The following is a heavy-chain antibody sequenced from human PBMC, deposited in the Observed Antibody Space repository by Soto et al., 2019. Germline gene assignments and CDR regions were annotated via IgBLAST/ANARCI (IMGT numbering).Heavy chain of an antibody. CDR1: EFTFSNYV. CDR3: AKGAPVTTGTYDFDY. J-gene: IGHJ4*02. V-gene: IGHV3-23*01. D-gene: IGHD4-17*01. Sequence: EVQLLESGGGLVQPGGSLRLSCAASEFTFSNYVMNWVRQAPGKGLEWVSSISRSGGGIYSADSVKGRFIVSRDNSKNTLYLQMNSLRAEDTAVYYCAKGAPVTTGTYDFDYWGQGTLVTVSS. CDR2: ISRSGGGI.